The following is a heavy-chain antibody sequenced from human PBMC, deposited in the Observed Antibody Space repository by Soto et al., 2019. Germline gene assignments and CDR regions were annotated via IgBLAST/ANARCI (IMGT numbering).Heavy chain of an antibody. Sequence: HPGGSLRLSCAASGFTVSSNYMSWVRQAPGKGLEWVSVIYSGGSTYYADSVKGRFTISRDNSKNTLYLQMNSLRAEDTAVYYCARDRGLPTQRPSYYDILTGYLPPRPYYYGMDVWGQGTTVTVSS. CDR2: IYSGGST. CDR3: ARDRGLPTQRPSYYDILTGYLPPRPYYYGMDV. V-gene: IGHV3-53*01. J-gene: IGHJ6*02. D-gene: IGHD3-9*01. CDR1: GFTVSSNY.